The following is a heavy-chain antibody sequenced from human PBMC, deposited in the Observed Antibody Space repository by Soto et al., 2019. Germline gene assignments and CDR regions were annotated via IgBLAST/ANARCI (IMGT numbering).Heavy chain of an antibody. CDR3: ARGIGFGELSPYYYGMDV. CDR1: GGTFSSYA. D-gene: IGHD3-10*01. CDR2: IIPIFGTA. Sequence: QVQLVQSGAEVKKPGSSVKVSCKASGGTFSSYAISWVRQAPGQGLEWMGGIIPIFGTANYAQKFQGRVTITADESKSTGYMELSSLRSEDTAVYYCARGIGFGELSPYYYGMDVWGQGTTVTVSS. V-gene: IGHV1-69*12. J-gene: IGHJ6*02.